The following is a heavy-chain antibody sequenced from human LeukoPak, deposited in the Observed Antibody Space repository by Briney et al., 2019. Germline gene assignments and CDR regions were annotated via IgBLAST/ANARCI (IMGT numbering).Heavy chain of an antibody. D-gene: IGHD3-10*01. Sequence: ASVKVSCKASGYSFTRYFIHWVRQAPGQGLEWMGIIIPSDGSTSYAQKFQGRVTVTRDTSTSTVYMELSSLRSEDTAVYYCARGKVVTMVRGVIITYFDYWGQGTLVTVSS. CDR1: GYSFTRYF. V-gene: IGHV1-46*01. CDR2: IIPSDGST. J-gene: IGHJ4*02. CDR3: ARGKVVTMVRGVIITYFDY.